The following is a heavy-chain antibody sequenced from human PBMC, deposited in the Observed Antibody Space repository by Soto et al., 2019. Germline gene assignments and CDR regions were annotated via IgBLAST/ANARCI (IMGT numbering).Heavy chain of an antibody. J-gene: IGHJ4*02. CDR2: IHYSGTT. D-gene: IGHD2-8*01. CDR3: ARYNSYAIDY. V-gene: IGHV4-59*01. CDR1: GTSISSYY. Sequence: PSETLSLTCTVSGTSISSYYWSWIRQPPGKGLEWIANIHYSGTTNYNPSLASRGTLSVATSKNQFSLTMTAVTAADRSMYFCARYNSYAIDYWGRGTLVTVSS.